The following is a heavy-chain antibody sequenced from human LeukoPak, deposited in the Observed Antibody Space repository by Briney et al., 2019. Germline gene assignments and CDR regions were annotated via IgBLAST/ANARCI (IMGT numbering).Heavy chain of an antibody. CDR3: ARDSRGVVVVAATRDRAFDI. V-gene: IGHV3-21*01. J-gene: IGHJ3*02. CDR1: EFTFSSYS. Sequence: GGSLRLSCAASEFTFSSYSMNWVRQAPGKGLEWVSSISSSSSYIYYADSVKGRFTISRDNAKNSLYLQMNSLRAEDTAVYYCARDSRGVVVVAATRDRAFDIWGQGTMVTVSS. CDR2: ISSSSSYI. D-gene: IGHD2-15*01.